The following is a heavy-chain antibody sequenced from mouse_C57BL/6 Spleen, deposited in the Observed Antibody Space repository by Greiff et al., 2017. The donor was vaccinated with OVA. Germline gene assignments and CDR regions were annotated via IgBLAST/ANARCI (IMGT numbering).Heavy chain of an antibody. J-gene: IGHJ3*01. D-gene: IGHD1-1*01. V-gene: IGHV14-4*01. Sequence: VQLQQSGAELVRPGASVKLSCTASGFNIKDDYMHWVKQRPEQGLEWIGWIDPETGDTEYASKFQGKATITADPSSNTAYLQLSSLTSEDTAVYYCTTNYYGSSSAWFAYWGQGTLVTVSA. CDR2: IDPETGDT. CDR1: GFNIKDDY. CDR3: TTNYYGSSSAWFAY.